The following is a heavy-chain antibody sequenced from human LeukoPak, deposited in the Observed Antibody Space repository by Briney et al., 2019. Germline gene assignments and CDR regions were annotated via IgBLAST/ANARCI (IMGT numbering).Heavy chain of an antibody. J-gene: IGHJ4*02. CDR3: ARGGHYYDSSDYYVDF. Sequence: PSVTLSLTCTVSGGSISSYYWSWIRQPPGKGLEWIGYISYSGSTNYNPSLKSRVTISVDTSKNQFSLKLSSVTAADTAVYYCARGGHYYDSSDYYVDFWGQGTLVTVSS. V-gene: IGHV4-59*01. D-gene: IGHD3-22*01. CDR1: GGSISSYY. CDR2: ISYSGST.